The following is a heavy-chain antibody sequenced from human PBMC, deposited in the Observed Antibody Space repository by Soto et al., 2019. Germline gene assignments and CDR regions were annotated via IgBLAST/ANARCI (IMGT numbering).Heavy chain of an antibody. D-gene: IGHD2-2*01. J-gene: IGHJ5*02. CDR2: VYSDGST. V-gene: IGHV4-39*01. Sequence: SETLSLTCLVSGGSISGSTYYWCWIRQPPGKGLDWIGSVYSDGSTYYNPSLKSRVTISVDTSMNQFSLRLSSVTAADTALYYCARGGISRIYQLPPFDPWGQGTLVTVSS. CDR3: ARGGISRIYQLPPFDP. CDR1: GGSISGSTYY.